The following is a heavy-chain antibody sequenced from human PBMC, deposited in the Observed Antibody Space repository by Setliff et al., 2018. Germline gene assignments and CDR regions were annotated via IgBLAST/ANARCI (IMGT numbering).Heavy chain of an antibody. CDR3: ARDLAGTWDY. J-gene: IGHJ4*02. CDR1: GGSFSGYY. V-gene: IGHV4-34*01. CDR2: INHSGST. D-gene: IGHD1-7*01. Sequence: PSETLSLTCAVYGGSFSGYYWSWIRQPPGKGLEWIGEINHSGSTYYNPSLKSRVTISVDTSKNQFSLKLSSVTAADTAVYYCARDLAGTWDYWGQGTLVTVSS.